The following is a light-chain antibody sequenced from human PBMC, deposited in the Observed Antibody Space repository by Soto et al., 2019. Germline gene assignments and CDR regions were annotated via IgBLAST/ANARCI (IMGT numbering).Light chain of an antibody. CDR2: DAY. Sequence: EIVLTQSPATLSLSPGERGTLSCRASQSVSSHLAWYQQKPGQAPRLIIYDAYKRPTGIPARFSGSGAGTDFTLTISSLEPEDSAVYYCQQRSDRLPITFGQGTRLEIK. CDR3: QQRSDRLPIT. CDR1: QSVSSH. V-gene: IGKV3-11*01. J-gene: IGKJ5*01.